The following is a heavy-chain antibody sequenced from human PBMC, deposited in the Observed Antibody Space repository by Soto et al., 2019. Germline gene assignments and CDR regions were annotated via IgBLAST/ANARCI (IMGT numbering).Heavy chain of an antibody. J-gene: IGHJ4*02. CDR2: ISYAGSTK. V-gene: IGHV3-30*18. CDR1: GFLFSNYG. Sequence: QVQLVESGGGVVHPGRSLILSCAASGFLFSNYGMHWVRQAPGKGLGWVAVISYAGSTKYFEDSVRGRFTISRDNSKNTVYLQMNGLRGEDSAVYYCAKSYENFFFFDSWGQGNLVTVSS. D-gene: IGHD1-7*01. CDR3: AKSYENFFFFDS.